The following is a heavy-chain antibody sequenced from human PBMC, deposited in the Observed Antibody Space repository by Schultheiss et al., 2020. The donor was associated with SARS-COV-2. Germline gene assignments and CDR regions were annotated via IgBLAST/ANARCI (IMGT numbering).Heavy chain of an antibody. V-gene: IGHV3-48*03. CDR3: ARDRVGATWPGYYYGMDV. CDR1: GFTFSSYE. D-gene: IGHD1-26*01. CDR2: ISSSGSTI. Sequence: GGSLRLSCAASGFTFSSYEMNWVRQAPGKGLEWVSYISSSGSTIYYADSVKGRFTISRDNAKNSLYLQMNSLRAEDTAVYYCARDRVGATWPGYYYGMDVWGQGTTVTVSS. J-gene: IGHJ6*02.